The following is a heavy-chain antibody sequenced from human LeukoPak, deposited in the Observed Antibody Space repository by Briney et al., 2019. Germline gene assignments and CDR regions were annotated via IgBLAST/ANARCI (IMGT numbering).Heavy chain of an antibody. D-gene: IGHD1-26*01. CDR3: ATDKPGVGATAAFDI. CDR1: GYTLTELS. V-gene: IGHV1-24*01. Sequence: GASVKVSCKVSGYTLTELSMHWVRQAPGKGLEWMGGFDPEDGETIYAQKFQGRVTMTEDTSTDTAYMELSSLRSEDTAVYYCATDKPGVGATAAFDIWGQGTMVTVSS. CDR2: FDPEDGET. J-gene: IGHJ3*02.